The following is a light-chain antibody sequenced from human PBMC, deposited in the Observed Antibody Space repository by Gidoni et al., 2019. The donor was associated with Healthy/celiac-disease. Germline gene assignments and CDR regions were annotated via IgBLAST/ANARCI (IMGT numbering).Light chain of an antibody. CDR2: WAS. Sequence: DIVMTQPPDSLAVSLGERATINCKSSQSVLSSSNNKNYLAWYQQKPGQPPKLLIYWASTRESGVPDRFSGSGSGTDFTLTISSLQAGDVAVYYCQQYYTTPRTFGQGTKVEIK. J-gene: IGKJ1*01. CDR3: QQYYTTPRT. V-gene: IGKV4-1*01. CDR1: QSVLSSSNNKNY.